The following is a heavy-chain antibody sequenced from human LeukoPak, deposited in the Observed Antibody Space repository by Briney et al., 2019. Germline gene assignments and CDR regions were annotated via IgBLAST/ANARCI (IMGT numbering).Heavy chain of an antibody. CDR1: GFTFSSYE. CDR3: AKYADVPYFDY. J-gene: IGHJ4*02. CDR2: ISGSGSLT. V-gene: IGHV3-48*03. D-gene: IGHD3-16*01. Sequence: GGSLRLSCGASGFTFSSYEMNWVRQAPGKSLEWVAYISGSGSLTYYADSVKGRFTISRDNAKHSLYLQMNSLRVEATAVYYCAKYADVPYFDYWGQGNLVTVSS.